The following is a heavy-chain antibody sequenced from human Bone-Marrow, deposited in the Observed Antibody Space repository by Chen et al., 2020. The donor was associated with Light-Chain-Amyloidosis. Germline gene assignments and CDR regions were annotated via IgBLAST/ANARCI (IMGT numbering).Heavy chain of an antibody. Sequence: QVQLVQSGAEVKKPGASVKVSCKASGYMFTNFAMYWVRLAPGQRLEWMGWINTGNGNTKYSRKVQDRVTITRDTSASTVYMELSSLRSEDTAVYYCARDLSPYAWERDGLDIWGQGTTVTVSS. CDR1: GYMFTNFA. D-gene: IGHD3-16*01. CDR3: ARDLSPYAWERDGLDI. CDR2: INTGNGNT. J-gene: IGHJ3*02. V-gene: IGHV1-3*04.